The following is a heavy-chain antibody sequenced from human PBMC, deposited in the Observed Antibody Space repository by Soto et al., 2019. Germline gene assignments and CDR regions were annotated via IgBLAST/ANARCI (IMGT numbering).Heavy chain of an antibody. CDR1: GYTFTSYA. D-gene: IGHD3-22*01. V-gene: IGHV1-3*01. Sequence: SVKVSCKASGYTFTSYAMHWVRQAPGQRLEWMGWINAGNGNTKYSQKFQGRVTITRDTSASTAYMELSSLRSEDTAVYYCARDPCATMIVVVPYGMDVWGQGTTVTVSS. CDR3: ARDPCATMIVVVPYGMDV. CDR2: INAGNGNT. J-gene: IGHJ6*02.